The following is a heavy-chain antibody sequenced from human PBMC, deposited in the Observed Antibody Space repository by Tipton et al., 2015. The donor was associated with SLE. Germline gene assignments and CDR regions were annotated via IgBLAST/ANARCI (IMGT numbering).Heavy chain of an antibody. CDR1: GGSISSGG. Sequence: LSLTCTVSGGSISSGGYWWSWVRQAPGKGLEWVAVIWYDGSNKYYADSVKGRFTISRDNSKNTLYLQMYSLRADDTAVYYCAGELLGYYGVDVWGQGTTVTVSS. J-gene: IGHJ6*02. D-gene: IGHD2/OR15-2a*01. V-gene: IGHV3-33*01. CDR3: AGELLGYYGVDV. CDR2: IWYDGSNK.